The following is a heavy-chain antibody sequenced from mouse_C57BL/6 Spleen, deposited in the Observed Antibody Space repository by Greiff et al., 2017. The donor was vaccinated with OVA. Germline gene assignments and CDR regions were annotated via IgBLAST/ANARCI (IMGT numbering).Heavy chain of an antibody. J-gene: IGHJ4*01. CDR1: GYTFTSYW. V-gene: IGHV1-50*01. D-gene: IGHD6-1*01. CDR2: IDPSDSYT. Sequence: QVQLQQPGAELVKPGASVKLSCKASGYTFTSYWMQWVKQRPGQGLEWIGEIDPSDSYTNYNQKFKGKATLTVDTSSSTAYMQLSSLTSEDSAVYYCAHNGYAMDYWGQGTSVTVSS. CDR3: AHNGYAMDY.